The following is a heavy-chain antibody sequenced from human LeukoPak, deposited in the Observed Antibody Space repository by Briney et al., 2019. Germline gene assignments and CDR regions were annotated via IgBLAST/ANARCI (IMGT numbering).Heavy chain of an antibody. D-gene: IGHD4-23*01. J-gene: IGHJ4*02. Sequence: VASVKVSCKASGYTFTSYGISWVRQAPGQGLEWMGWISAYNGNTNYAQKLQGRVTMTRDTSTSTVYMELSSLRSEDTAVYYCARDPYGGHFDYWGQGTLVTVSS. CDR2: ISAYNGNT. CDR1: GYTFTSYG. CDR3: ARDPYGGHFDY. V-gene: IGHV1-18*01.